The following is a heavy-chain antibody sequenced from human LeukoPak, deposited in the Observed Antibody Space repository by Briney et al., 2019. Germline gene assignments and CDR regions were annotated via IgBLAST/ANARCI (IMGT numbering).Heavy chain of an antibody. CDR3: ARHDYHSNSDAFDV. Sequence: PGRSLRLSCAASGXAFSSYAMHWVRQAPGKGLEWVAVISYDGSNKYYADSVKGRFTISRDSAKNSLYLQMNSLRAEDTAVYYCARHDYHSNSDAFDVWGQGTMVTVSS. D-gene: IGHD4-23*01. CDR1: GXAFSSYA. J-gene: IGHJ3*01. CDR2: ISYDGSNK. V-gene: IGHV3-30-3*01.